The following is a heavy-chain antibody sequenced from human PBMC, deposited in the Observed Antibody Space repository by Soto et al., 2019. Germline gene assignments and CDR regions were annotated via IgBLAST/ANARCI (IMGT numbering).Heavy chain of an antibody. CDR2: ISYDESKK. CDR3: ARERLRDGYNYAFDY. Sequence: QMHLVESGGGVVQPGRSLRLSCAASAFTFSSYSMHWVRQAPGKGLEWVALISYDESKKYYGDSVKGRFTISRDNSKNTLYLQMNSLRSEDTAVYYCARERLRDGYNYAFDYWGQGTLVTVSS. V-gene: IGHV3-30-3*01. CDR1: AFTFSSYS. J-gene: IGHJ4*02. D-gene: IGHD5-12*01.